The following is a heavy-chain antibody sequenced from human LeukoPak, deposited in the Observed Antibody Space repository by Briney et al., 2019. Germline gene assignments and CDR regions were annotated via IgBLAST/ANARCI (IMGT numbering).Heavy chain of an antibody. Sequence: SETLSLTCTVSGGSMIDYFWTWIRPPPAKGLEWIGQIYHTGETDHSPSLQSRLTMPLHTSNSHFSLKLNSVTAADTAVYYCAGLNALDVGIEPWGQGALVSASS. J-gene: IGHJ5*02. V-gene: IGHV4-59*01. CDR1: GGSMIDYF. D-gene: IGHD1-26*01. CDR2: IYHTGET. CDR3: AGLNALDVGIEP.